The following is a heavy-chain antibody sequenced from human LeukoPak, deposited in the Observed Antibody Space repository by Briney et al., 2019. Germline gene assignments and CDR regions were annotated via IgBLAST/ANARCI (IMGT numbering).Heavy chain of an antibody. CDR2: ISAYNGNT. CDR3: ARETLDIVVVPAAKGTYFDY. D-gene: IGHD2-2*03. V-gene: IGHV1-18*01. J-gene: IGHJ4*02. Sequence: ASVKVSCKASGYTFTSYGISWVRQAPGQGLEWMGWISAYNGNTNYAQKLQGRVTMTTDTSTNTAYMELRSLRSDDTAVYYCARETLDIVVVPAAKGTYFDYWGQGTLVTVSS. CDR1: GYTFTSYG.